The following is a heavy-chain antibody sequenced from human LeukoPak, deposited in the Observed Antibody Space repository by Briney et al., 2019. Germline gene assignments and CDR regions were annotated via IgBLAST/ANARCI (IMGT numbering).Heavy chain of an antibody. CDR3: ASPAGGPSVGRATRAFDI. D-gene: IGHD3-10*01. CDR1: GYSFTSYW. CDR2: IDPSDSYT. Sequence: GESLKISCKGSGYSFTSYWISWVRQMPGKGLEWMGRIDPSDSYTNYSPSFQGHVTISADKSISTAYLQWSSLKASDTAMYYCASPAGGPSVGRATRAFDIWGQGTMVTVSS. V-gene: IGHV5-10-1*01. J-gene: IGHJ3*02.